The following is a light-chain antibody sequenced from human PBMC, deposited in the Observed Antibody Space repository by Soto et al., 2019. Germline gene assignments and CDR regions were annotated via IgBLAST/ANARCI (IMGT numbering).Light chain of an antibody. CDR3: GSITRSSTSV. J-gene: IGLJ1*01. V-gene: IGLV2-14*01. Sequence: QSVLSQPGSVSGSPGQSITISCTGTSSDVGGFEYVSWYQHQPGKAPKLIIYDVTKRPSGVSNRFSGSKSGNTASLTISGIQAEDEGDYYCGSITRSSTSVFGTGTKVTV. CDR2: DVT. CDR1: SSDVGGFEY.